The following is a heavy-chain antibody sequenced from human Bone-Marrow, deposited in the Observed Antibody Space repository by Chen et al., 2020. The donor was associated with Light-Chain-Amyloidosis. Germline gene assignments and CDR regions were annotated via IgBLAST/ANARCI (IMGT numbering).Heavy chain of an antibody. Sequence: VQLVESGGGLVQPGGSLRLSCATSGFNFSSFGMSWVSQAPGKGLEWVSTVSGSTVSTYYAGAVKGRFIISRDNSKSTLYLQMNSLRAGDTAVYFCTRKGGYFDFWGQGSLVTVSS. CDR3: TRKGGYFDF. V-gene: IGHV3-23*04. CDR1: GFNFSSFG. J-gene: IGHJ4*02. D-gene: IGHD3-10*01. CDR2: VSGSTVST.